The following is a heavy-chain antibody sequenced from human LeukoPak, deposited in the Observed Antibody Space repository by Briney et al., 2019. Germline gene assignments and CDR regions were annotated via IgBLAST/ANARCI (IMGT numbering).Heavy chain of an antibody. V-gene: IGHV4-39*01. CDR2: IYYSGGT. D-gene: IGHD3-22*01. CDR1: GGSISSSSYY. Sequence: SETLSLTCTVSGGSISSSSYYWGWIRQPPGKGLEWIGSIYYSGGTYYNPSLKSRVTISVDTSKNQFSLKLSSVTAADTAVYYCAGSTYDSSGSYYYYGMDVWGQGTTVTVSS. CDR3: AGSTYDSSGSYYYYGMDV. J-gene: IGHJ6*02.